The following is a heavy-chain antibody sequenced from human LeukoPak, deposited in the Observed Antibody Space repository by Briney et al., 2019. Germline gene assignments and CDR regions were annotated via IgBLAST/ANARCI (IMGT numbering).Heavy chain of an antibody. Sequence: SVKVSCKASGGTFSSYAISWVRQAPGQGLEWMGRIIPIFGTANYAQKFQGRVTITTDESTSTAYMELSSLRSEDTAVYYCAREGAWDYDSLTGTNWFDPWGQGTLVTVSS. J-gene: IGHJ5*02. D-gene: IGHD3-9*01. CDR1: GGTFSSYA. V-gene: IGHV1-69*05. CDR3: AREGAWDYDSLTGTNWFDP. CDR2: IIPIFGTA.